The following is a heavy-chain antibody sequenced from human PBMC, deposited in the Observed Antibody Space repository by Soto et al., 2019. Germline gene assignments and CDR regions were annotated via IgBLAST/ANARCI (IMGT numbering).Heavy chain of an antibody. J-gene: IGHJ4*02. Sequence: QVQLQQWGAGLLKPSETLSLTCAVYGGSFSGYYWGWIRQPPGKGLEWIGEINHSGSTNYNPSLKSRVTISVDTSKNQFSLKLSSVTAADTAVYYCARRSRQLASIYYFDYWGQGTLVTVSS. D-gene: IGHD6-6*01. CDR2: INHSGST. V-gene: IGHV4-34*01. CDR3: ARRSRQLASIYYFDY. CDR1: GGSFSGYY.